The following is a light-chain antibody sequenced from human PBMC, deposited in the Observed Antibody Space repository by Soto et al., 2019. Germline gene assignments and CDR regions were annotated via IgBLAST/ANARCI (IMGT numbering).Light chain of an antibody. Sequence: IVVTQSPRTLSLSPAASEILSCRASQSGSSSYLAWYQQKPGQPPRHLIYGASSRASGIPDRCSGSGSGTDFALTISSLEPEDFAVYYCQQYGSSPPTFGQGTKV. CDR3: QQYGSSPPT. V-gene: IGKV3-20*01. J-gene: IGKJ1*01. CDR1: QSGSSSY. CDR2: GAS.